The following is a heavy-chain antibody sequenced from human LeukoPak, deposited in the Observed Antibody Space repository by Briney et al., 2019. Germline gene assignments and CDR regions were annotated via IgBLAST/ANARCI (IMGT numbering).Heavy chain of an antibody. D-gene: IGHD6-19*01. CDR1: GFTFSSYA. V-gene: IGHV3-30*14. CDR3: ARGLYSSGWYAFDI. Sequence: GGSLRLSCAASGFTFSSYAMHWVRQAPGKGLEWVAVISYDGSNKYYAGSVKGRFTISRDNSKNTLYLQMNSLRAEDTAVYYCARGLYSSGWYAFDIWGQGTMVTVSS. CDR2: ISYDGSNK. J-gene: IGHJ3*02.